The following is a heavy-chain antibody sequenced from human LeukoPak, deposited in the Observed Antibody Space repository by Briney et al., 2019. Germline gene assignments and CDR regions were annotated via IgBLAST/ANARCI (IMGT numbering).Heavy chain of an antibody. Sequence: GGSLRLSCAASGFTFSSYAMHWVRQAPGKGLEWVAVISYDGSNKYYADSVKGRFTISRDNSKNTLYLQMNSLRAEDTAVYYCARDKDSSSWYYFDYWGQGTLVTVSS. CDR1: GFTFSSYA. D-gene: IGHD6-13*01. J-gene: IGHJ4*02. CDR2: ISYDGSNK. V-gene: IGHV3-30-3*01. CDR3: ARDKDSSSWYYFDY.